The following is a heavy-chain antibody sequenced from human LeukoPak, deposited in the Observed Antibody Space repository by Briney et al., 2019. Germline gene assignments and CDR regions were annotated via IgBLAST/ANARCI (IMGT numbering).Heavy chain of an antibody. V-gene: IGHV1-18*01. J-gene: IGHJ4*02. CDR2: IGAYNGNT. Sequence: ASVKVSCKASGYTFTSYGISWVRQAPGQGLEWMGWIGAYNGNTNYAQKLQGRVTMTTDTSTSTAYMELRSLRSDDTAVYYCARRGLIVVVPAAIPGFDYWGQGTLVTVSS. D-gene: IGHD2-2*02. CDR1: GYTFTSYG. CDR3: ARRGLIVVVPAAIPGFDY.